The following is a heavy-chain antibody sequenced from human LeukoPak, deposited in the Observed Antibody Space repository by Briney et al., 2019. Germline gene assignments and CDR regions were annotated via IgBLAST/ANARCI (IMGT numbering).Heavy chain of an antibody. V-gene: IGHV3-21*01. Sequence: GGSLRLSCATSGFTFSSYSMNWVRQAPGKGLEWVSSISSSSSYIYYGDSVKGRFTISRDNAKNSLYLQMNSLRAEDTAVYYCARDEVPSYYDSSGYYYYWGQGTLVTVSS. CDR3: ARDEVPSYYDSSGYYYY. CDR2: ISSSSSYI. CDR1: GFTFSSYS. D-gene: IGHD3-22*01. J-gene: IGHJ4*02.